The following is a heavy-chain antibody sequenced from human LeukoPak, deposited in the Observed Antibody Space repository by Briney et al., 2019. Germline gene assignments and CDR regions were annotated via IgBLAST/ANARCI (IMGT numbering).Heavy chain of an antibody. J-gene: IGHJ4*02. CDR2: ISYDGSNK. D-gene: IGHD4-23*01. Sequence: GGSLRLSCAASGFTFISYAMHWVRQAPGKGLEWVAVISYDGSNKYYADSVKGRFTISRDNSKNTLYLQMNSLRAEDTAVYYCAKEAEDGGNSDRYYFDYWGQGTLVTVSS. CDR1: GFTFISYA. CDR3: AKEAEDGGNSDRYYFDY. V-gene: IGHV3-30-3*01.